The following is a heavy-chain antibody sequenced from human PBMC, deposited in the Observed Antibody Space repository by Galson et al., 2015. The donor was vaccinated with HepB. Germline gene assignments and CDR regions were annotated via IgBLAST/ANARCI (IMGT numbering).Heavy chain of an antibody. V-gene: IGHV3-23*01. J-gene: IGHJ4*02. CDR2: ISGSGGST. D-gene: IGHD2-15*01. Sequence: SLRLSCAASGFTFSSYAMSWVRQAPGKGLEWVSAISGSGGSTYYADSVKGRFTISRDNSKNTLYLQMNSLRAEDTAVYYCAKPYCSGGSCHYDYWGQGTLVTVSP. CDR1: GFTFSSYA. CDR3: AKPYCSGGSCHYDY.